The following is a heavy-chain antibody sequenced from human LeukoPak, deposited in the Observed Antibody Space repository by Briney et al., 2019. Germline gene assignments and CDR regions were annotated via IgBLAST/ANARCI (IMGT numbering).Heavy chain of an antibody. D-gene: IGHD2/OR15-2a*01. CDR1: GFTVSSNS. V-gene: IGHV3-43D*03. CDR2: ITWDGGST. Sequence: GGSLRLSCTVSGFTVSSNSWSWVRQAPGKGLEWVSHITWDGGSTHYADSVEGRFTISRDNRENSLYLQMNSLRPEDTALYYCAKDRAARGRGNYFYMDVWGKGTTVTVSS. CDR3: AKDRAARGRGNYFYMDV. J-gene: IGHJ6*03.